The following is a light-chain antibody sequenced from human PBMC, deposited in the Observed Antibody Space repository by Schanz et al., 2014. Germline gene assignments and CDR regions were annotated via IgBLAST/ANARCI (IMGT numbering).Light chain of an antibody. V-gene: IGLV2-14*03. Sequence: QSALTQPASVSGSPGQSITISCTGTSSDIGNYDYVSWYRQHPGKAPKLIIYDVGDRPSGVSNRFSGSKSGNTASLTISGLQAEDEADYYCSSYTSNITYVFGTGTKLTVL. CDR3: SSYTSNITYV. CDR2: DVG. J-gene: IGLJ1*01. CDR1: SSDIGNYDY.